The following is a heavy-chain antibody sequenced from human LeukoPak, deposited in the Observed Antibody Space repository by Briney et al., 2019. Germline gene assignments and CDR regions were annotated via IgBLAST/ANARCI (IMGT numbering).Heavy chain of an antibody. CDR2: IIPIFGTA. CDR3: ARGVVPAATSGYFDY. Sequence: ASVKVSCKASGYTFTNYDINWVRQATGQGLEWMGGIIPIFGTANYAQKFQGRVTITTDESTSTAYMELSSLRSEDTAVYYCARGVVPAATSGYFDYWGQGTLVTVSS. D-gene: IGHD2-2*01. CDR1: GYTFTNYD. J-gene: IGHJ4*02. V-gene: IGHV1-69*05.